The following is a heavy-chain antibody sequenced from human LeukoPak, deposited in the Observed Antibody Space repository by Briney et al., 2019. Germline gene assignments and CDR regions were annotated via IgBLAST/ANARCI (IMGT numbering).Heavy chain of an antibody. J-gene: IGHJ4*02. CDR1: GFTFSSYA. CDR2: ISGSGGST. Sequence: GGSLRLSCAASGFTFSSYAMSWVRQAPGKGLEWVSAISGSGGSTYYADSVKGRFTISGDNSKNTLYLQMNSLRAEDTAVYYCAKDPGADFWSGYYDYWGQGTLVTVSS. D-gene: IGHD3-3*01. V-gene: IGHV3-23*01. CDR3: AKDPGADFWSGYYDY.